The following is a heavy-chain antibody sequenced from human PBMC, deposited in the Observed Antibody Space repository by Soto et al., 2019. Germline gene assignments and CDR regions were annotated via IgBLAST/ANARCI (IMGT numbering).Heavy chain of an antibody. J-gene: IGHJ6*02. CDR1: GFTFSSYG. V-gene: IGHV3-33*01. CDR2: IWYDGSNK. Sequence: GGSLRLSCAASGFTFSSYGMHWVRQAPGKGLEWVAVIWYDGSNKYYADSVKGRFTISRDNSKNTLYLQMNSLRAEDTAVYYCARDGPIILRTGYYYYYGMDVWGQGTTVTVSS. CDR3: ARDGPIILRTGYYYYYGMDV. D-gene: IGHD3-16*02.